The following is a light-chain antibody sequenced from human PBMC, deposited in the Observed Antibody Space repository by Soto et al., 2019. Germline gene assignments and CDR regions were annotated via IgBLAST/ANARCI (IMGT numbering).Light chain of an antibody. V-gene: IGLV1-44*01. J-gene: IGLJ1*01. CDR3: AAWDCGLKAYV. CDR2: TDN. CDR1: SSNIGSKA. Sequence: QPVLTQPPSASGTPGQRVTISCSGSSSNIGSKAGNWHQQFPGTAPKLLIYTDNQRPSGVPDRYPGSKSGTSASLAISGLQSEYEADYFCAAWDCGLKAYVFGTGTKVTVL.